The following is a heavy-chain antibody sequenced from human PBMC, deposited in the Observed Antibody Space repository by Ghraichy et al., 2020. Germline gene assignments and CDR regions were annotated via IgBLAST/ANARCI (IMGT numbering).Heavy chain of an antibody. CDR2: ISSSSSYI. D-gene: IGHD3-10*01. J-gene: IGHJ4*02. Sequence: GGSLRLSCAASGFTFSSYSMNWVRQAPGKGLEWVSSISSSSSYIYYADSVKGRFTISRDNAKNSLYLQMNSLRAEDTAVYYCASFTYYYGSAIVYYDYWGQGTLVTVSS. V-gene: IGHV3-21*01. CDR3: ASFTYYYGSAIVYYDY. CDR1: GFTFSSYS.